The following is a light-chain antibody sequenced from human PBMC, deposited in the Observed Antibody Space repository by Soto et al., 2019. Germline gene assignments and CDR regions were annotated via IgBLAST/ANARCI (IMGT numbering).Light chain of an antibody. V-gene: IGKV3-20*01. CDR1: QSVSSNH. CDR2: GGS. CDR3: QQYSSSRT. Sequence: EIVMRRSPATLSVSPGERATLYCRASQSVSSNHLAWYQQKPGQAPRLLIYGGSSRATGIPVRFSGSGSETDFTLTITRLEPEEFAMHYCQQYSSSRTFGQGTKVDIK. J-gene: IGKJ1*01.